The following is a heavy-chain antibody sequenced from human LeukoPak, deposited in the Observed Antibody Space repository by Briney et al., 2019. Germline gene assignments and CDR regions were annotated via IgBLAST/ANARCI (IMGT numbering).Heavy chain of an antibody. D-gene: IGHD3-16*01. CDR3: AKGGWGTVLDY. Sequence: PGGSLRLSCAASGFTFSNYAMPWVRQAPGKGLEWVSTISGSGDSTYYSDSVEGRFTISRDNSENTLYLQPNSLRAEDTAVYYCAKGGWGTVLDYWGQGTLVTVSP. V-gene: IGHV3-23*01. CDR2: ISGSGDST. CDR1: GFTFSNYA. J-gene: IGHJ4*02.